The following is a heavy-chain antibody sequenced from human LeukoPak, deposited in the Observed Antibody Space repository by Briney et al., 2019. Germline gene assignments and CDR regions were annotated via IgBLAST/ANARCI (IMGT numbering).Heavy chain of an antibody. CDR3: ARHRYSSSSPFMDV. V-gene: IGHV4-59*08. J-gene: IGHJ6*03. CDR2: IYYSGST. CDR1: GGSISSYY. Sequence: PSETLSLTCTVSGGSISSYYWSWIRQPPGKGLEWIGYIYYSGSTNYNPSLKSRVTISVDTSKNQFSLKLSSVTAADTAVYYCARHRYSSSSPFMDVWGKGTTVTVSS. D-gene: IGHD6-13*01.